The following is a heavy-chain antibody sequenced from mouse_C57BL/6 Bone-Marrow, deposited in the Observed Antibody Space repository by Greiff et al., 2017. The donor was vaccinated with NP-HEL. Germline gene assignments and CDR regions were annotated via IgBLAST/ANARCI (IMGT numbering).Heavy chain of an antibody. CDR1: GYTFTSYW. D-gene: IGHD2-3*01. CDR3: ARGGAGWLLRGYAMDY. CDR2: IDPSDSYT. V-gene: IGHV1-69*01. Sequence: QVHVKQPGAELVMPGASVKLSCKASGYTFTSYWMHWVKQRPGQGLEWIGEIDPSDSYTNYNQKFKGKSTLTVDKSSSTAYMQLSSLTSEDSAVYYCARGGAGWLLRGYAMDYWGQGTSVTVSS. J-gene: IGHJ4*01.